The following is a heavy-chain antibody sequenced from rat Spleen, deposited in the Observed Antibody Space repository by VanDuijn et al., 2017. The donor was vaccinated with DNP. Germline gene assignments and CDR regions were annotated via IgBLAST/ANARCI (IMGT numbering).Heavy chain of an antibody. J-gene: IGHJ4*01. D-gene: IGHD1-2*01. Sequence: EVQVVESGGGLVQPGGSLKLSCVASGFTFNNYDMAWVRQAPAKGLEWVTSITPSGNSAFYRDSVKGRFTVSRDNAKSTLYLQMDSLRSEDTATYYCARYSSYYYAMDAWGQGTSVTVSS. V-gene: IGHV5-25*01. CDR2: ITPSGNSA. CDR1: GFTFNNYD. CDR3: ARYSSYYYAMDA.